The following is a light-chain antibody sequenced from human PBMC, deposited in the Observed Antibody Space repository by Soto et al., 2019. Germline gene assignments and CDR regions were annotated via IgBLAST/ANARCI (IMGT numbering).Light chain of an antibody. CDR2: EVS. Sequence: QSAPTQPASVSGSPGQSITISCTGTSSDVGGYNFVSWYQHHPGKAPKLMIYEVSNRPSGVSNRFSGSKSGITASLTISGLQAEDEADYYCSSYTSSSTRVFGTGTKLTVL. V-gene: IGLV2-14*01. CDR1: SSDVGGYNF. J-gene: IGLJ1*01. CDR3: SSYTSSSTRV.